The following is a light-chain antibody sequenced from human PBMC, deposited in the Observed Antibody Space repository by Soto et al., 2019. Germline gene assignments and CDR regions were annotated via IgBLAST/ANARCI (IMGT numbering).Light chain of an antibody. CDR1: QSLSSD. V-gene: IGKV3-15*01. CDR3: QQHNSWP. CDR2: GAS. J-gene: IGKJ4*01. Sequence: EKVMTQSPATLSLSPVARATLSCRASQSLSSDLAWYQQEPGQAPRLLIYGASTRATGIPARFSGSGSGTEFTLTISSLQSEDFAVYYCQQHNSWPFGGGTKVDIK.